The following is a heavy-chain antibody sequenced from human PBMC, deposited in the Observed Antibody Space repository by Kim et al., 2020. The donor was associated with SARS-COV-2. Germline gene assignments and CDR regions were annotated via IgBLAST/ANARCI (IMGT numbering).Heavy chain of an antibody. CDR3: ARYPRGSWEFDY. Sequence: NYAEKCQGRVRNTADESTGTAYMELSSRRSEDTAVYYCARYPRGSWEFDYWGQGTLVTVSS. V-gene: IGHV1-69*01. D-gene: IGHD6-13*01. J-gene: IGHJ4*02.